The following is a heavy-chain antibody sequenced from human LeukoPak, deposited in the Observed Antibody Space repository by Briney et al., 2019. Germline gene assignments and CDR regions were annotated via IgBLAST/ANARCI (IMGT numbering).Heavy chain of an antibody. D-gene: IGHD5-24*01. CDR2: INHSGST. J-gene: IGHJ3*02. V-gene: IGHV4-34*01. Sequence: SETLSLTCAVYGGSFSGYYWSWIRQPPGKGLEWIGEINHSGSTNYNPSLESRVIISVDTSKNQFSLKLSSVTAADTAVYYCASPIRDGYNMGAFDIWGQGTMVTVSS. CDR3: ASPIRDGYNMGAFDI. CDR1: GGSFSGYY.